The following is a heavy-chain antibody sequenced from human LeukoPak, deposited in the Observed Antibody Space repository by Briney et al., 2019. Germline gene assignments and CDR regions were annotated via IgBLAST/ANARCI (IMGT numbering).Heavy chain of an antibody. CDR3: ARSSVSAYAFDI. CDR1: GFTFDDYG. V-gene: IGHV3-20*04. D-gene: IGHD6-6*01. Sequence: GGSLRLSCAASGFTFDDYGMSWVRQGPGKGLEWVSGINWNGGSTGYADSVKGRFTISRDNAKKYLYLQMNSLRAEDTALYYCARSSVSAYAFDIWGQGTMVTVSS. J-gene: IGHJ3*02. CDR2: INWNGGST.